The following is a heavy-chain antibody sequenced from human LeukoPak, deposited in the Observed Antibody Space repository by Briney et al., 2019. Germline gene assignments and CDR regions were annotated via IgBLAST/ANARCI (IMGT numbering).Heavy chain of an antibody. D-gene: IGHD3-22*01. CDR1: GYSISSGYY. V-gene: IGHV4-38-2*02. CDR2: IYHSGST. Sequence: SETLSLTCTVSGYSISSGYYWGWIRQPPGQGLEWIGSIYHSGSTYYNPSLKSRVTISVDTSKNQFSLKLSSVTAADTAVYYCARDVRGVVARTRGYYFDYWGQGTLVTVSS. J-gene: IGHJ4*02. CDR3: ARDVRGVVARTRGYYFDY.